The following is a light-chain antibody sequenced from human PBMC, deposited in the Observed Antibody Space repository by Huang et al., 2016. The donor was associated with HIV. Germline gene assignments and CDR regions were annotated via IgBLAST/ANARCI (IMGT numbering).Light chain of an antibody. V-gene: IGKV4-1*01. J-gene: IGKJ2*01. CDR1: QSVLYSSNNKNY. CDR2: CAS. CDR3: QQYYSTPRT. Sequence: DIVMTQSPDSLAVSLGERATINCKSSQSVLYSSNNKNYLAWYQQKPGQPPKLLIYCASTREAGVSDRISGSGSGTDFTLTISSLQAEDVAAYYCQQYYSTPRTFGQGTKLEIK.